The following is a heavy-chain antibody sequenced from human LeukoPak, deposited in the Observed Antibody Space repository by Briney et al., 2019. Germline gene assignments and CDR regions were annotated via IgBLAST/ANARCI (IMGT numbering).Heavy chain of an antibody. V-gene: IGHV1-69*13. D-gene: IGHD5-18*01. Sequence: SVKVSRKASGGTFIRYAISSVRQAPGQGLEWMGGIIPIFGTANYARKFQGRVTITADESTSTAYMELSSLRSEDTAVYYCARMMKPRTAMVTLDYWGQGTLVTVSS. CDR2: IIPIFGTA. CDR1: GGTFIRYA. J-gene: IGHJ4*02. CDR3: ARMMKPRTAMVTLDY.